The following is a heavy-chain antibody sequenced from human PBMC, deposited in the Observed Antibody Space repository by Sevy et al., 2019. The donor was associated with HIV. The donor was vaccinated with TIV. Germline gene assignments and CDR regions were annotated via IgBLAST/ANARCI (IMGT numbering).Heavy chain of an antibody. Sequence: SGPTLVNPTQTLTLTCTFSGFSLSTSRVGVGWMRQPPGKALEWLALIYWNDDKRYSPSLKSRLTITKDTSKNQVVLTMTNMDPVDTATYYCVQGKYYFDYWGQGTLVTVSS. D-gene: IGHD3-10*01. CDR2: IYWNDDK. J-gene: IGHJ4*02. CDR3: VQGKYYFDY. CDR1: GFSLSTSRVG. V-gene: IGHV2-5*01.